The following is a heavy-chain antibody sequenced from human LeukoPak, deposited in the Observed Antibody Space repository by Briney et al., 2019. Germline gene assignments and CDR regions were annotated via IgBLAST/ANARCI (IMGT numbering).Heavy chain of an antibody. CDR3: ARVPIAAAGTWCYFDY. J-gene: IGHJ4*02. CDR2: ISSSGSTI. CDR1: GFTFSSYE. D-gene: IGHD6-13*01. Sequence: GGSLRLSCAASGFTFSSYEMNWVRQAPGKGLEWVSYISSSGSTIYYADSVKGRFTISRDNAKNSLYLQMNSLRAEDTAVYYCARVPIAAAGTWCYFDYWGQGTPVTVSS. V-gene: IGHV3-48*03.